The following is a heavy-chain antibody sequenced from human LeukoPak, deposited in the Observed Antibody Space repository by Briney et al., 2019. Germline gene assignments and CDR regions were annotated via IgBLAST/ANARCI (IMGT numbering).Heavy chain of an antibody. J-gene: IGHJ4*02. Sequence: GGSLRLSCAASGFTFSSYAMNWVRQAPGKGLEWVSAITGSGGSTYYADSVKDRFTISRDNSKNTLYLQMNSLRAEDTAVYYCARDVHTAMAKTLFDYWGQGTPVTVSS. V-gene: IGHV3-23*01. CDR2: ITGSGGST. CDR1: GFTFSSYA. CDR3: ARDVHTAMAKTLFDY. D-gene: IGHD5-18*01.